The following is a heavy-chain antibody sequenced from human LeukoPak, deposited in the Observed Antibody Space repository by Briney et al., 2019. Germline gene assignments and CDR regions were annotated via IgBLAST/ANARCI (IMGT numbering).Heavy chain of an antibody. V-gene: IGHV3-30*02. CDR3: ARDHYDSSGYYLDY. CDR1: GFTFSTYG. CDR2: IRYDGSNK. D-gene: IGHD3-22*01. Sequence: GGSLRLSCAASGFTFSTYGMHWVRQAPGKGLEWVAFIRYDGSNKYYADSVKGRFTISRDNSKNTLYLQMNSLRAEDTAVYYCARDHYDSSGYYLDYWGQGTLVTVSS. J-gene: IGHJ4*02.